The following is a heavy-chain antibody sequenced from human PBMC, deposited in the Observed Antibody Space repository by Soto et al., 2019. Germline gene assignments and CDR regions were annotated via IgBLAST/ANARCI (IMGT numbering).Heavy chain of an antibody. J-gene: IGHJ5*02. Sequence: PSETLSLTCTVSGGPVSGVDYFWSWIRQSPGKGLEWIGYIYYTGITHLNPSLKSRLTMAVDTSKNEFSLKLTSVSAADTAVYFCAREERKGIISWFDPWGQGTLVTVSS. V-gene: IGHV4-30-4*01. CDR1: GGPVSGVDYF. D-gene: IGHD2-21*01. CDR3: AREERKGIISWFDP. CDR2: IYYTGIT.